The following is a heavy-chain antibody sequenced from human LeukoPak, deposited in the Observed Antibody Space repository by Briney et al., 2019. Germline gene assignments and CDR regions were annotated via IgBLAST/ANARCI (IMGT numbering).Heavy chain of an antibody. CDR3: ARVMMGATVTTFHYYCMDV. V-gene: IGHV3-21*01. CDR1: GFTFSHYS. D-gene: IGHD4-11*01. Sequence: GGSLRPSCAASGFTFSHYSIDWVRQAPGKGLERVASITSSSSHIYYADSVKGRFTISRDNAKNALYLQMNSLRAEDTAIYYCARVMMGATVTTFHYYCMDVWGVGVTVTVSS. CDR2: ITSSSSHI. J-gene: IGHJ6*03.